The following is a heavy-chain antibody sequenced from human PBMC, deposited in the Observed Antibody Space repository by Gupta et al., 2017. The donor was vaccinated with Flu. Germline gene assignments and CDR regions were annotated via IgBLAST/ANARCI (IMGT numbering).Heavy chain of an antibody. D-gene: IGHD1-26*01. CDR3: AGEGRVWGWELLSGPFEY. CDR2: ISYNGYT. Sequence: QVQLQESGPGLVKPSETLSLICTVSGASLKSSYWHWIRQPPVKGLEWIGYISYNGYTNYNPSLKNRVAISEDTSRKQFSLKLSSVTAADTAVYYCAGEGRVWGWELLSGPFEYWGQGSLVTVSS. J-gene: IGHJ4*02. V-gene: IGHV4-59*01. CDR1: GASLKSSY.